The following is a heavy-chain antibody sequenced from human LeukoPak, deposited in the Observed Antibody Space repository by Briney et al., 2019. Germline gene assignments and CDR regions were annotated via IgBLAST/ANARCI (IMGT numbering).Heavy chain of an antibody. CDR2: ISRSSSYI. CDR1: GFTFSSCS. CDR3: ARDPRGDYVFDY. Sequence: SGGSLRLSCAASGFTFSSCSMNWVRQAPGKGVEWVSSISRSSSYIYYADSVKGRFTISRDNAKNSLYLQMNSLRAEDTAVYYCARDPRGDYVFDYWGQGTLVTVSS. J-gene: IGHJ4*02. V-gene: IGHV3-21*01. D-gene: IGHD4-17*01.